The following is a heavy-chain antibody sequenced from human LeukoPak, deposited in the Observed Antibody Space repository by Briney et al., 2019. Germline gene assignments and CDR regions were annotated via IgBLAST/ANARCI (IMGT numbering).Heavy chain of an antibody. CDR3: ASHSSSWYYFDY. Sequence: PGGSLRLSCAASGFTFSGYWMSWVHQAPGKGLEWVANIKHDGSEKYYVDSVKGRFTISSDNPKNSLYLQMNSLRAKDTAVYYCASHSSSWYYFDYWGQGTLVTVSS. CDR1: GFTFSGYW. J-gene: IGHJ4*02. V-gene: IGHV3-7*05. CDR2: IKHDGSEK. D-gene: IGHD6-13*01.